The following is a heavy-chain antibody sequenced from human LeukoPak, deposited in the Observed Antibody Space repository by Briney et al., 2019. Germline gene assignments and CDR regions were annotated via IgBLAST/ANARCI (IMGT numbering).Heavy chain of an antibody. V-gene: IGHV3-74*01. CDR1: GFTFSEHR. CDR3: ARDQVGTMPEDY. CDR2: IETDGTRT. J-gene: IGHJ4*02. D-gene: IGHD1-26*01. Sequence: PGGSLRLSCAVSGFTFSEHRMHWARKVPGKGLEWISWIETDGTRTGYVDSVRGRFTVSRDNAESTVYLQMNSLRAEDTAVYYCARDQVGTMPEDYWGQGTLVTVSS.